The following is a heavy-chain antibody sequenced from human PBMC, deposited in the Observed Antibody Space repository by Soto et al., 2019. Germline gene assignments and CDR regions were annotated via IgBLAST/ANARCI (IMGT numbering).Heavy chain of an antibody. V-gene: IGHV4-31*03. CDR3: ARATGTLRSRNCDY. D-gene: IGHD1-1*01. CDR1: GGSISTVGHY. CDR2: IYHTGST. Sequence: PSETLSLTCSFSGGSISTVGHYWTWIRQPPGKGLEWIGSIYHTGSTYYSKSLRSRLTMSVDTSKRQFSLRLSSVTAADTAVYYCARATGTLRSRNCDYWGQGSLVTVSS. J-gene: IGHJ4*02.